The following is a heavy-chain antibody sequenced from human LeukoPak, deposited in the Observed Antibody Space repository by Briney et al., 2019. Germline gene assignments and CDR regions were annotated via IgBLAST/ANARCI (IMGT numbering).Heavy chain of an antibody. CDR1: GFTFSDYY. CDR3: AKHNDFWSGYWFDP. CDR2: ISSSGSTI. Sequence: SGGSLRLSCAASGFTFSDYYMSWIRQAPGKGLEWVSYISSSGSTIYYADSVKGRFTISRDNAKNSLYLQMNSLRAEDTAVYYCAKHNDFWSGYWFDPWGQGTLVTVSS. J-gene: IGHJ5*02. D-gene: IGHD3-3*01. V-gene: IGHV3-11*01.